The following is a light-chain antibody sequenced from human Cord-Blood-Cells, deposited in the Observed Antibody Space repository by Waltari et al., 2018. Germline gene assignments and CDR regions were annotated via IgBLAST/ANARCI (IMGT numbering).Light chain of an antibody. J-gene: IGLJ3*02. CDR1: SGRIASKH. CDR2: EDN. V-gene: IGLV6-57*01. CDR3: QSYDSSNHWV. Sequence: NFMLTQPHSVSESPGTTVTIPCTPSSGRIASKHAQWYQQRPGSSPTTVIYEDNQTPPGVPDRFSGSIDSSSNSASLTISGLKTEDEADYYCQSYDSSNHWVFGGGTKLTVL.